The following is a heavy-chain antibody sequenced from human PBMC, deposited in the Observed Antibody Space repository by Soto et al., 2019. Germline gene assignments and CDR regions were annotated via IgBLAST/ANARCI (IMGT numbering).Heavy chain of an antibody. D-gene: IGHD1-7*01. V-gene: IGHV4-31*03. CDR3: ARGGPGNWNYAGWFDP. J-gene: IGHJ5*02. Sequence: QVQLQESGPGLVKPSQTLSLTCTVSRGSISSGGYYWAWIRQHPGKGLEWIGYIYTSGDTYFNPSLKSRLTMSADTSKNQFSLNLISVTAADTAVYYCARGGPGNWNYAGWFDPWGQGTVVTVSS. CDR2: IYTSGDT. CDR1: RGSISSGGYY.